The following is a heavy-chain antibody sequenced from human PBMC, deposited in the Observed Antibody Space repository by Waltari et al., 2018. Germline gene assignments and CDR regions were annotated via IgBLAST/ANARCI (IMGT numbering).Heavy chain of an antibody. J-gene: IGHJ4*02. D-gene: IGHD3-10*01. CDR1: NVSITSRGYF. Sequence: QVQLQESGPGLVKPSQTLSLTCTVSNVSITSRGYFWRWIRQHPGKGLEWIGYIDNSGSTYYNPSLLSRVTISADTSDNQFSLRLNSVTAADTAVYYCARDRSGSSLFDYWGQGTLVTVSS. V-gene: IGHV4-31*03. CDR2: IDNSGST. CDR3: ARDRSGSSLFDY.